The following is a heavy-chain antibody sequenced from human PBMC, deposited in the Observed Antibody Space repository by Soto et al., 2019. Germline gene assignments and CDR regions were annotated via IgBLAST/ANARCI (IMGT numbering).Heavy chain of an antibody. CDR2: IYHSGTT. J-gene: IGHJ3*01. V-gene: IGHV4-30-2*01. CDR1: GGSVSSGDFS. Sequence: SETLSLTCAVSGGSVSSGDFSWCWIRQPPGKGLEWVGYIYHSGTTYYHPSLKRRLTISLDRSNNQFSLKLASVTAADSAVYFCARSRSWDGLDFWGQGALVTVSS. D-gene: IGHD3-10*01. CDR3: ARSRSWDGLDF.